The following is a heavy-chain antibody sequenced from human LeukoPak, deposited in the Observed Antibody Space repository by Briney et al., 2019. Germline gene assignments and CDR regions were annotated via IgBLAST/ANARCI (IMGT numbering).Heavy chain of an antibody. Sequence: GGSLRLSCAASGFTFSSYAMHWVRQAPGKGLEWVAVISYDGSNKYYADSVKGRFTISRDNSKNTLYLQMNSLRAEDTAVYYCARWSIGGSYYYDSSGYRYFDYWGQGTLVTVSS. CDR1: GFTFSSYA. CDR2: ISYDGSNK. V-gene: IGHV3-30-3*01. D-gene: IGHD3-22*01. J-gene: IGHJ4*02. CDR3: ARWSIGGSYYYDSSGYRYFDY.